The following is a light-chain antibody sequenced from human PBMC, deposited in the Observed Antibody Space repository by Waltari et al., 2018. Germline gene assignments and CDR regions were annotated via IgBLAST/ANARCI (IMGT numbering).Light chain of an antibody. CDR2: AVS. V-gene: IGKV1-12*01. CDR1: QDISSW. J-gene: IGKJ1*01. Sequence: EIQMTQSPCSVSASVGDRVTITCRAGQDISSWLAWYQHKPGQAPNLLIYAVSNWQSGVPSRFSGSGSGTDFTLTISSLQPEDLATYYCQQGSTFPPTFGQGTKVEIK. CDR3: QQGSTFPPT.